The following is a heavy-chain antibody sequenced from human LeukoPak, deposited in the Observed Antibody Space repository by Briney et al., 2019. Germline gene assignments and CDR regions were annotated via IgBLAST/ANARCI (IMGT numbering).Heavy chain of an antibody. D-gene: IGHD3-22*01. V-gene: IGHV1-69*13. CDR3: ARDMYYYDSSGCMDV. CDR1: VGTFGSYA. J-gene: IGHJ6*02. CDR2: IIPIFGTA. Sequence: SVKVSCKASVGTFGSYAISWVRQAPGQGLEWMGGIIPIFGTANYAQKFQGRVTITADESTSTAYMELSSLRSEDTAVYYCARDMYYYDSSGCMDVWGQGTTVTVSS.